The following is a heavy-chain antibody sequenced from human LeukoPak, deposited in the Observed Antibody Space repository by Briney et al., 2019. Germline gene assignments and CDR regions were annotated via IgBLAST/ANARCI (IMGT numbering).Heavy chain of an antibody. J-gene: IGHJ4*02. D-gene: IGHD4-17*01. CDR1: GFTFSDYY. V-gene: IGHV3-11*06. CDR2: ISSSSSYT. CDR3: ARGPEDYGDYDGLIDY. Sequence: GGSLRLSCAASGFTFSDYYMGWSRQGPGKGLEWGSYISSSSSYTNYADSVKGRFTISRDNAKNSLYLQMNSLRAEDTAVYYCARGPEDYGDYDGLIDYWGQGTLVTVSS.